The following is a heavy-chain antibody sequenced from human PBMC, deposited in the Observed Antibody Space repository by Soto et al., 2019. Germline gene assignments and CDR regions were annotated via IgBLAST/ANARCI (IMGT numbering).Heavy chain of an antibody. CDR1: GFTFTDFY. CDR3: AGWGGHDYNY. J-gene: IGHJ4*02. Sequence: VHLVQSGGGLVQPGGSLRLSCVGSGFTFTDFYMNWVRQAPGKGLEWVANIRPDGSETNYVESVKGRFTTSRDNAKNSLFLQMNSLRADDTAVYYCAGWGGHDYNYWGQGILVTVSS. D-gene: IGHD4-4*01. V-gene: IGHV3-7*03. CDR2: IRPDGSET.